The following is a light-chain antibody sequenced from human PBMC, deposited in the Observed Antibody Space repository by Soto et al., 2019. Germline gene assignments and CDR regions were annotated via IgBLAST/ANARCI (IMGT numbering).Light chain of an antibody. CDR2: DAS. V-gene: IGKV3-11*01. CDR1: QSVSSY. CDR3: QQRSKWPIT. J-gene: IGKJ5*01. Sequence: IVWTQSHDPLSLSPGERATLSCRASQSVSSYLAWYQQKPGQAPRLLIYDASNRATGIPARFSGSGSGTDFTLTISSLEPEDFAVYYCQQRSKWPITVGQGTRLEIK.